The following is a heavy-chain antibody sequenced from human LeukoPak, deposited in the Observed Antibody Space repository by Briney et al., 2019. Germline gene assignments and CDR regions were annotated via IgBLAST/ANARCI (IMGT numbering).Heavy chain of an antibody. V-gene: IGHV3-30-3*01. CDR1: GFTFSSYA. CDR2: ISYDRSNK. D-gene: IGHD6-13*01. CDR3: AKLYSSMTRGYFDY. J-gene: IGHJ4*02. Sequence: PGGSLRLSCAASGFTFSSYAMHWVRQAPGKGLEWVAIISYDRSNKYYADSVKGRFTISRDNSKNTLYLQMNSLRAEDTAVYYCAKLYSSMTRGYFDYWGQGTLVTVSS.